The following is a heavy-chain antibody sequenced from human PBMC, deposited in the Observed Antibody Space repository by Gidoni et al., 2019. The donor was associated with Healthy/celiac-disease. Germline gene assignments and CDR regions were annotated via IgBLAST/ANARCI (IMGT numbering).Heavy chain of an antibody. V-gene: IGHV2-5*01. CDR1: GFSLSTSGVG. J-gene: IGHJ4*02. Sequence: QITLKESGPTLVKPTQTLTLTCTFSGFSLSTSGVGVGWIRQPPGKALEWLALIYWNDDRRYRPSLKSRLTIPKDTSKNQVVLTMTNMDPVDTATYYCAHSAGSRAFDYWGQGTLVTVSS. CDR3: AHSAGSRAFDY. CDR2: IYWNDDR.